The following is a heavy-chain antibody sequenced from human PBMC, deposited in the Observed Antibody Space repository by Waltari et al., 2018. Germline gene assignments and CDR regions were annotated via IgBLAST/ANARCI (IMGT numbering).Heavy chain of an antibody. Sequence: QVQLQESGPGLVKPSETLSLTCTVSGYSISSGYYWGWIRQPPGKGLEWIGSIYHSGSTYYNPSLKSRVTISVDTSKNQFSLKLSSVTAADTAVYYCARAPRDYYDSSGYYRWYFDYWGQGTLVTVSS. V-gene: IGHV4-38-2*02. D-gene: IGHD3-22*01. CDR2: IYHSGST. J-gene: IGHJ4*02. CDR1: GYSISSGYY. CDR3: ARAPRDYYDSSGYYRWYFDY.